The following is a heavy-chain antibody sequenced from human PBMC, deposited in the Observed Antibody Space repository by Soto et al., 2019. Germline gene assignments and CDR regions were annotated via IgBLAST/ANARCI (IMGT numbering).Heavy chain of an antibody. D-gene: IGHD6-19*01. Sequence: SETLSLTCSVSGDYISNRNYHWGWTRQPPGKGLEWIGSIYYSGNTYYNPSLKSRVTISADTSKNQFSLKLSSVTAAETAVYYCARQSSGWYNWFDPWGQGTLVTVSS. J-gene: IGHJ5*02. CDR2: IYYSGNT. CDR3: ARQSSGWYNWFDP. CDR1: GDYISNRNYH. V-gene: IGHV4-39*01.